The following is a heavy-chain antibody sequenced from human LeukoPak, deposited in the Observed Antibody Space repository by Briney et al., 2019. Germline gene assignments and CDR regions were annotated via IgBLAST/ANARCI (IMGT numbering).Heavy chain of an antibody. Sequence: SPSETLSLTCAVFGGSSSGYYWNWIRQPPGKGLEWIGYIYYSGSTNYNPSLKSRVTISVDTSKNQFSLKLSSVTAADTAVYYCARHRYRVRGVIGVFDPWGQGTLVTVSS. CDR3: ARHRYRVRGVIGVFDP. V-gene: IGHV4-59*01. J-gene: IGHJ5*02. CDR2: IYYSGST. CDR1: GGSSSGYY. D-gene: IGHD3-10*01.